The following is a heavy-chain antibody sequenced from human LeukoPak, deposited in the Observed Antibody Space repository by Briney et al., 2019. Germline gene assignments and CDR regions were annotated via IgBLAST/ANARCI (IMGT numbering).Heavy chain of an antibody. D-gene: IGHD4-17*01. CDR3: ARDVHGDYGSGWFDP. V-gene: IGHV1-69*05. CDR1: GSTFNSSA. CDR2: IMPLFGTA. Sequence: SVKVSCKTSGSTFNSSAIRWVRQAPGQGLEWLGGIMPLFGTAGYAQKFQGRVTITKDESTRTVYLELTSLTSDDTAVYYCARDVHGDYGSGWFDPWGQGTLVSVSS. J-gene: IGHJ5*02.